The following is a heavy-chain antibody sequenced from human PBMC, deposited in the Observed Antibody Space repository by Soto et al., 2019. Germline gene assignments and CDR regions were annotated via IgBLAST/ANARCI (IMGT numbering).Heavy chain of an antibody. J-gene: IGHJ5*02. CDR1: GYTFTGYY. D-gene: IGHD3-9*01. CDR2: INPNSGGT. V-gene: IGHV1-2*02. CDR3: ARDADDILTGYPSTGFDP. Sequence: ASVKVSCKASGYTFTGYYMHWVRQAPGQGLEWMGWINPNSGGTNYAQKFQGRVTITRDTSISTAYMELSRLRSDDTAVYYCARDADDILTGYPSTGFDPWGQGTLVTVSS.